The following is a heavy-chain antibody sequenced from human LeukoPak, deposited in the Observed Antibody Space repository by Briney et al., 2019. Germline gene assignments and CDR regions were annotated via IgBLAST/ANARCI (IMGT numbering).Heavy chain of an antibody. CDR2: ISGSGGST. Sequence: PGGSLRLSCAASGFTFSSYAMSWVRQAPGKGLEWVSAISGSGGSTYYADSVKGRFTISRDNSKNTLYLQMNSLRAEDTAVYYCAKDRRQPAATPTGGDYWGQGTLVTVSS. V-gene: IGHV3-23*01. CDR3: AKDRRQPAATPTGGDY. J-gene: IGHJ4*02. CDR1: GFTFSSYA. D-gene: IGHD2-2*01.